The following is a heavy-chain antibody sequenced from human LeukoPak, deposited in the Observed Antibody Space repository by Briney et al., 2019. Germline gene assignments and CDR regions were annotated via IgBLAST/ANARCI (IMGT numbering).Heavy chain of an antibody. D-gene: IGHD6-19*01. CDR3: ARALAQAVAGRYYYYYMDV. V-gene: IGHV4-59*01. CDR2: IYYSGST. Sequence: TSETLSLTCTVSCGSISSYYWSWIRQPPGKGLEWIGYIYYSGSTNYNPSLKSRVTISVDTSKNQFSLKLSSVTAADTAVYYCARALAQAVAGRYYYYYMDVWGKGTTVTVSS. J-gene: IGHJ6*03. CDR1: CGSISSYY.